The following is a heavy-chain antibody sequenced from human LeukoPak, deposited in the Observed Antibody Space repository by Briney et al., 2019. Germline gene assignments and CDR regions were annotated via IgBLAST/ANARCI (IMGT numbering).Heavy chain of an antibody. Sequence: EASVTVSCKASGYTFTGYYMHWVRQAPGQGLEWMGRINPNSGGTNYAQKFQGRVTMTRDTSISTAYMGLSRLRSDDTAVYYCARIGLDSGYYYYYGMDVWGQGTTVTVSS. V-gene: IGHV1-2*06. D-gene: IGHD1-26*01. CDR3: ARIGLDSGYYYYYGMDV. CDR1: GYTFTGYY. CDR2: INPNSGGT. J-gene: IGHJ6*02.